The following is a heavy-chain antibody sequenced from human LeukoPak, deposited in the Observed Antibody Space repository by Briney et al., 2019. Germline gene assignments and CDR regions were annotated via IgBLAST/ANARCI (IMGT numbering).Heavy chain of an antibody. J-gene: IGHJ4*02. CDR3: ARNRDGYNSFDY. CDR2: IYCSGSS. Sequence: SETLSLTCTVSGGSINNGGYYWSWIRQHPGKGLEWIGYIYCSGSSYYNPSLRSRVTISVDTSKNHFSLKLSSVTAADTAVYYCARNRDGYNSFDYWGQGTLVTVSS. D-gene: IGHD5-24*01. CDR1: GGSINNGGYY. V-gene: IGHV4-31*03.